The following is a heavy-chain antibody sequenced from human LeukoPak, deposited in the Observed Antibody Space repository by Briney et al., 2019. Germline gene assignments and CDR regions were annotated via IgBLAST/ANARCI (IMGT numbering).Heavy chain of an antibody. D-gene: IGHD5-18*01. CDR1: GGSFSGYY. CDR2: INHSGST. Sequence: RPSETLSLTCAAYGGSFSGYYWSWIRQPPGKGLEWIGEINHSGSTNYNPSLKSRVTISVDTSKNQFSLKLSSVTAADTAVYYCARGVDTAMDTGYYFDYWGQGTLVTVSS. V-gene: IGHV4-34*01. CDR3: ARGVDTAMDTGYYFDY. J-gene: IGHJ4*02.